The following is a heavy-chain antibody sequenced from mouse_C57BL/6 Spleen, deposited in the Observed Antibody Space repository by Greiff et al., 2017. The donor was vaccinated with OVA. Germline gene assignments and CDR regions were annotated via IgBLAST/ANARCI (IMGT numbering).Heavy chain of an antibody. Sequence: VQLQQSGPELVKPGASVKISCKASGYAFSSSWMNWVKQRPGKGLEWIGRIYPGDGDTNYNGKFKGKATLTADKSSSTAYMQLSSLTSEDSAVYFCARTTTVVRLDYWGQGTTLTVSS. CDR3: ARTTTVVRLDY. CDR1: GYAFSSSW. V-gene: IGHV1-82*01. D-gene: IGHD1-1*01. J-gene: IGHJ2*01. CDR2: IYPGDGDT.